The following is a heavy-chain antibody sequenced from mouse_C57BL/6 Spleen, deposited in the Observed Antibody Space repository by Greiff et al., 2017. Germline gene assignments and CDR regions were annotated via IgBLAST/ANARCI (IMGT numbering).Heavy chain of an antibody. CDR2: IWSDGST. J-gene: IGHJ4*01. CDR1: GFSLTSYG. V-gene: IGHV2-6-1*01. Sequence: QVQLKQSGPGLVAPSQSLSISCTVSGFSLTSYGVHWVRQPPGKGLAWLVVIWSDGSTTYNSAHKSRQSISKDNSKSQVFLKRNSLQTDDTAMYYCARQGNTVYAMDYWGQGTSVTVSS. CDR3: ARQGNTVYAMDY. D-gene: IGHD1-1*01.